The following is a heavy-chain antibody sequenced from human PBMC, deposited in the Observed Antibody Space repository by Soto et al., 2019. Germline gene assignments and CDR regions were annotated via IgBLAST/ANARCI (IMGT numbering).Heavy chain of an antibody. V-gene: IGHV3-7*01. CDR1: GFTFSSYW. Sequence: GGSLRLSCAASGFTFSSYWMSWVRQAPGKGLEWVANIKQDGSEKYYVDSVKGRFTISRDNAKNSLYLQMNSLRAEDTAVYYCARDGGAVTIFGVVSKYGGNFDYWGQGTLVTVSS. J-gene: IGHJ4*02. D-gene: IGHD3-3*01. CDR2: IKQDGSEK. CDR3: ARDGGAVTIFGVVSKYGGNFDY.